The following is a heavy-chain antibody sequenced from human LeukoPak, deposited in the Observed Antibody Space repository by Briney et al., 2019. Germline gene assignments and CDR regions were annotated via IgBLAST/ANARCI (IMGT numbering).Heavy chain of an antibody. Sequence: PSETLSLTCAVYGGSFSGYYWSWIRQPPGKGLEWIGEINHSGSTNYNPSLKSRVTISVDMSKNQFSLKLSSVTAADTAVYYCARGLLYYFDYWGQGTLVTVSS. V-gene: IGHV4-34*01. CDR2: INHSGST. CDR3: ARGLLYYFDY. CDR1: GGSFSGYY. J-gene: IGHJ4*02. D-gene: IGHD2-15*01.